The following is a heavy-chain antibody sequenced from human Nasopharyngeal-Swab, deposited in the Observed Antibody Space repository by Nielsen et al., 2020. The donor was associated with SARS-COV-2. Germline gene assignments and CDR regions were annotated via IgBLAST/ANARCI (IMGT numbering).Heavy chain of an antibody. J-gene: IGHJ4*01. V-gene: IGHV3-21*01. CDR3: ARVRYYGSGDYRPHYFDF. D-gene: IGHD3-10*01. CDR1: GFSFSASG. CDR2: ISIGNSYI. Sequence: GGSLRLSCAASGFSFSASGMSWVRRVPGKGLEWVSSISIGNSYILYADSVKGRFTISRDNVRESLFLQMNSLTADDTAVYYCARVRYYGSGDYRPHYFDFWGHGTLVTVSS.